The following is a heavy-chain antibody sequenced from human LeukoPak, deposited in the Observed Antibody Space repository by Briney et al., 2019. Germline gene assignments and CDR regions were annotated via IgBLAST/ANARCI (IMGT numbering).Heavy chain of an antibody. CDR2: ISSSGSTI. D-gene: IGHD3-3*01. CDR1: GFTFSSYE. J-gene: IGHJ5*02. V-gene: IGHV3-48*03. Sequence: GGSLRLSCAASGFTFSSYEMNWVRQAPGKGLEWVSYISSSGSTIYYADSVKGRFTISRDNAKNSLYLQMNSLRAEDTAVYYCARVRWSGGNWFDPWGQGTLVTVPS. CDR3: ARVRWSGGNWFDP.